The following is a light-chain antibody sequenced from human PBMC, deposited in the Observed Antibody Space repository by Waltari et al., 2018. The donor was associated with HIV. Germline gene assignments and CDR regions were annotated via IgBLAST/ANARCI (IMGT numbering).Light chain of an antibody. CDR2: GNS. J-gene: IGLJ2*01. CDR1: SSNIGDGHD. CDR3: QSYDSSLSGSV. Sequence: QSVLTQPPSVSGATGQRVTIPCTGSSSNIGDGHDVHWNQQLPGTAPKLLIYGNSNRPSGVPDRFSGSKSGTSASLAITGLQAEDEADYYCQSYDSSLSGSVFGGGTKLTVL. V-gene: IGLV1-40*01.